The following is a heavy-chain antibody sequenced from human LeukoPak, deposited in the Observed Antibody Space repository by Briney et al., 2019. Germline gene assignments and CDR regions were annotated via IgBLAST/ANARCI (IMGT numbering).Heavy chain of an antibody. Sequence: ASVKVSCKASGYPFTSYYINWVRQAPGQGLEWMGWISAYNGDTNYAQNLQGSVTTTTDTSTDTAYMELRSLRSDDTAVYYCARDGLSYTNPNNWFDPWGQGTLVTVSS. V-gene: IGHV1-18*01. D-gene: IGHD2-2*02. CDR1: GYPFTSYY. J-gene: IGHJ5*02. CDR2: ISAYNGDT. CDR3: ARDGLSYTNPNNWFDP.